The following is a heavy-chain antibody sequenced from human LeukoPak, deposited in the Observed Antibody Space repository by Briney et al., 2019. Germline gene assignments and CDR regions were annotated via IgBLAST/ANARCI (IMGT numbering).Heavy chain of an antibody. CDR2: INHSGST. Sequence: KPSETLSLTCAVYGGSFSGYYWSWIRQPPGKGLEWIGEINHSGSTNYNPSLKSRVTISVDTSKNQFSLKLSSVTAADTAVYYCARIRSGSYFFDYWGQGTLVTVSS. J-gene: IGHJ4*02. CDR1: GGSFSGYY. D-gene: IGHD1-26*01. V-gene: IGHV4-34*01. CDR3: ARIRSGSYFFDY.